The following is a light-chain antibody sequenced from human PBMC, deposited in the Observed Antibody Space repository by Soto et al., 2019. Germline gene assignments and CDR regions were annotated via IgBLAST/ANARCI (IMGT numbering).Light chain of an antibody. Sequence: EIVLTQSPATLSLSPGERATLSCRASQSVSDNLAWYQQKPGQAPRLLIYGASTRAAAIPDRFIGSGSGTDFALTISRLEPEDFAVYYCQQYAESPLTFGPGTKVDI. CDR3: QQYAESPLT. CDR1: QSVSDN. V-gene: IGKV3-20*01. J-gene: IGKJ3*01. CDR2: GAS.